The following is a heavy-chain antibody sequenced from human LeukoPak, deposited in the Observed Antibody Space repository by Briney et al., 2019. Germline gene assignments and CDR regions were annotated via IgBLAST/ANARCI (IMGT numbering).Heavy chain of an antibody. J-gene: IGHJ6*02. D-gene: IGHD3-10*01. CDR1: GFTFSSYW. V-gene: IGHV3-74*01. CDR2: INSDGSST. Sequence: GGSLRLSCAASGFTFSSYWMHWVRQAPGKGLVWASRINSDGSSTSYADSVKGRFTISRDNAKNTLYLQMNSLRAEDTAVYYCARDRGKSGMDVWGQGTTVTVSS. CDR3: ARDRGKSGMDV.